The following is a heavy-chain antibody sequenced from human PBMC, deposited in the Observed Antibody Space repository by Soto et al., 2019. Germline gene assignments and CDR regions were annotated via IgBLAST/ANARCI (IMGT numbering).Heavy chain of an antibody. CDR3: ARFGLVTFVC. CDR2: ISPSGSYM. V-gene: IGHV3-21*01. J-gene: IGHJ4*02. Sequence: EMQLVESGGGLVKPGGSLRLSCAASGFIFNTYSMDWVRQAPGKGLEWVASISPSGSYMYYGDSLKGRFTVSRDNAKNSLYLQMDSLRADDTAIYYCARFGLVTFVCWGQGTLVTVSS. D-gene: IGHD3-3*01. CDR1: GFIFNTYS.